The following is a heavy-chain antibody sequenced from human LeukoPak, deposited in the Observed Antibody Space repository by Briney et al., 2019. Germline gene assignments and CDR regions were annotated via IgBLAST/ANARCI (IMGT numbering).Heavy chain of an antibody. V-gene: IGHV3-23*01. Sequence: GGSLRLSCAASGFTFSSYAMSWVRQAPGKGLEWVSTISDRGVITYYADSVKGRLTISRDNSKNTLYLQMNSLRAEDTAVYYCAKDAPGAGGYDIWGQGTMVTVSS. CDR2: ISDRGVIT. CDR1: GFTFSSYA. J-gene: IGHJ3*02. CDR3: AKDAPGAGGYDI. D-gene: IGHD2-8*02.